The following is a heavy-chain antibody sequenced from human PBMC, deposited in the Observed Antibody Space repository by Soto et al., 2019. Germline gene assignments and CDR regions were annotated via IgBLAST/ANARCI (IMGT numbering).Heavy chain of an antibody. D-gene: IGHD3-3*01. CDR1: GYTFTTYD. CDR2: MDPNSGST. J-gene: IGHJ6*02. CDR3: ARERKFDFWRKGLDV. Sequence: QAQLVQSGAEVRKPGASVKVSCKASGYTFTTYDINWVRQAPGQGLEWLGWMDPNSGSTGYAQNFQGRTTITRNISRNTAHMELSSLQSEDTAVYYCARERKFDFWRKGLDVWGQGTTVTVSS. V-gene: IGHV1-8*01.